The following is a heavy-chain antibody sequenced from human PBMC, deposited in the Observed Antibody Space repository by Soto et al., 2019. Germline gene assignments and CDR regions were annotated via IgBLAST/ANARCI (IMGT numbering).Heavy chain of an antibody. J-gene: IGHJ3*01. CDR1: GGSIGSSTYY. Sequence: QLQLQESGPGLVKPSETLSLTCTVSGGSIGSSTYYWGWIRQAPEKGLEWVGSIYYSGRTYYNPSRESRVTISVDTSKNQFSLKMSCVTAADTAVYYCARHSSRGSGYYPWGQGTMVTVSP. CDR3: ARHSSRGSGYYP. CDR2: IYYSGRT. D-gene: IGHD3-22*01. V-gene: IGHV4-39*01.